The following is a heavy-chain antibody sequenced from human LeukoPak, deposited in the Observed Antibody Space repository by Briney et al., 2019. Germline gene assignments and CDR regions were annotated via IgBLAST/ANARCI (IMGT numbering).Heavy chain of an antibody. Sequence: GGSLRLSCAASGFTFSSYWMHWVRQAPGKGLVWVSRIKSDGSTNYADSVKGRFTISRDNAKTTVSLQMNSLRAEDTGVYYCARAPSEIGGYYPEYFRHWGQGTLVTVSS. D-gene: IGHD3-22*01. CDR1: GFTFSSYW. J-gene: IGHJ1*01. CDR2: IKSDGST. V-gene: IGHV3-74*01. CDR3: ARAPSEIGGYYPEYFRH.